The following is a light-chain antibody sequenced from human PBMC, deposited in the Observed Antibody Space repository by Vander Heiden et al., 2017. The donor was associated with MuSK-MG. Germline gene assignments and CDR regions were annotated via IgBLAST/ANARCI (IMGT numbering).Light chain of an antibody. CDR2: QDT. Sequence: SYDLTQPPSVSVSPGQTASITCSGDKVGGKYACWYQQRPGQSPVLVIYQDTKRPSGIPERFSGSNSGNTATLTISGTQAMDEADYYCQAWDSTTVVFGGGTKLTVL. V-gene: IGLV3-1*01. CDR3: QAWDSTTVV. J-gene: IGLJ2*01. CDR1: KVGGKY.